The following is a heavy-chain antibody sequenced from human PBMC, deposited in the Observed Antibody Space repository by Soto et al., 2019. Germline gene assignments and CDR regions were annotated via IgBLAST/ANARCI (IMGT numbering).Heavy chain of an antibody. CDR3: AGPGEQHRY. CDR2: YYSDGST. V-gene: IGHV3-66*01. Sequence: EVQLVESGGGLVQPGGSLRLSCAASGFTVSSNHMSWASQGPGKGLEWVSLYYSDGSTYYADSVKVRCTFSRDNSQSTLYLQMNSLRAEDTAVYYCAGPGEQHRYWGQGTLVTVSS. J-gene: IGHJ4*02. CDR1: GFTVSSNH. D-gene: IGHD3-16*01.